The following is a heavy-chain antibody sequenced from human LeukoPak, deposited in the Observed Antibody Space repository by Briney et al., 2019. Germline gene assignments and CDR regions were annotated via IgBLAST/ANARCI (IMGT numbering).Heavy chain of an antibody. CDR2: ISAYNGNT. V-gene: IGHV1-18*01. J-gene: IGHJ6*04. D-gene: IGHD2-15*01. Sequence: ASVKVSCKASGYTFTSYGISWVRQAPGQGLEWMGWISAYNGNTNHAQKLQGRVTMTTDTSTSTAYMELRSLRSDDTAVYYCARDLSRYCSGGSCSADVWGKGTTDSVSS. CDR3: ARDLSRYCSGGSCSADV. CDR1: GYTFTSYG.